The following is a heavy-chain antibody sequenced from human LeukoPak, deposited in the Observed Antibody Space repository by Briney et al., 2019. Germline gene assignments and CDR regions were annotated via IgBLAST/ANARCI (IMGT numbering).Heavy chain of an antibody. CDR2: IKQDGSEK. D-gene: IGHD6-13*01. CDR3: ARDGGTVWLIAAAGHFDY. CDR1: GFTFSSYW. V-gene: IGHV3-7*01. Sequence: GGSLRLSCAASGFTFSSYWISWVRQAPGKGLEWVANIKQDGSEKYYVDSVKGRFTISRDNAKNSLYLQMNSLRAEDTAVYYCARDGGTVWLIAAAGHFDYWGQGTLVTVSS. J-gene: IGHJ4*02.